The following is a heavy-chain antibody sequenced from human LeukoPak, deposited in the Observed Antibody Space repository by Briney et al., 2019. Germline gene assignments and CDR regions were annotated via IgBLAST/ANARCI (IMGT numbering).Heavy chain of an antibody. V-gene: IGHV3-21*01. J-gene: IGHJ4*02. CDR1: GFTFSSDS. D-gene: IGHD4-17*01. CDR2: ISGSSSYV. CDR3: ASGDYGDYAIY. Sequence: PGGSLRLSCAASGFTFSSDSMNWVRQAPGKGLEWVSAISGSSSYVYYADSVKGRFTISRDNAKNSLYLQMNSLRAEDTAVYYCASGDYGDYAIYWGQGTLVTVSS.